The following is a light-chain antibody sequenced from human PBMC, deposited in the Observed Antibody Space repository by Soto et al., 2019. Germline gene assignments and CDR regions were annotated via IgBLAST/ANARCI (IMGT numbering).Light chain of an antibody. J-gene: IGLJ2*01. Sequence: QPVLTQSPSASASLGASVKLTCTLSSGHSTYAIAWHQQQPEKGPRFLMKLNSDGSHSKGDGIPDRFSGSSSGAERYLTISSLQSEDEADYYCQTWGTGIRVFGVGTKSPS. CDR2: LNSDGSH. CDR1: SGHSTYA. CDR3: QTWGTGIRV. V-gene: IGLV4-69*01.